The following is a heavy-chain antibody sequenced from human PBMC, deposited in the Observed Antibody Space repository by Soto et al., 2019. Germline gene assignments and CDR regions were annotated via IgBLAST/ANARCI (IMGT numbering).Heavy chain of an antibody. D-gene: IGHD3-10*01. J-gene: IGHJ6*02. CDR2: IIPIFGTA. Sequence: SVKVSCKASGGTFSSYSISWVRQAPGQGLEWMGGIIPIFGTANYAQKFQGRVTITADESTSTAYMELSSLRSEDTAVYYCARVRSHYYYYGMDVWGQGTTVTVSS. CDR1: GGTFSSYS. CDR3: ARVRSHYYYYGMDV. V-gene: IGHV1-69*13.